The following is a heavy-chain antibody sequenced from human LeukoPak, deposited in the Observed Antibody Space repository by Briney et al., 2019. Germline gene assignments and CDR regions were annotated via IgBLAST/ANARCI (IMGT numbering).Heavy chain of an antibody. Sequence: ASVKLSCKASGYTFTGYYMHWVRQAPGHGLEWLGWINPNSGGTNYAQRFQGRVTMTRDTSISTAYMELSRLRSEDTAVYHCARAALRLFDYYYYYMDVWGKGTTVTVSS. CDR1: GYTFTGYY. CDR2: INPNSGGT. CDR3: ARAALRLFDYYYYYMDV. V-gene: IGHV1-2*02. J-gene: IGHJ6*03. D-gene: IGHD3-16*01.